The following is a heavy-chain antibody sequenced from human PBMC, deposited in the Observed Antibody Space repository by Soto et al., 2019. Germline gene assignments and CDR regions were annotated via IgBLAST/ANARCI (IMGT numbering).Heavy chain of an antibody. CDR3: ARDHYCSGGSCYSYGMDV. CDR2: INPNSGGT. V-gene: IGHV1-2*04. CDR1: GYTFTGYY. J-gene: IGHJ6*02. Sequence: ASVKVSCKASGYTFTGYYMHCVRQAPGQVLEWMGWINPNSGGTNYAQKFQGWVTMTRDTSISTAYMELSRLRSDDTAVYYCARDHYCSGGSCYSYGMDVWGQGTTVTVSS. D-gene: IGHD2-15*01.